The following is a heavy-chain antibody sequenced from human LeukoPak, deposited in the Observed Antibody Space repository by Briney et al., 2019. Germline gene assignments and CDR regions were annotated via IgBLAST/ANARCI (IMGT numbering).Heavy chain of an antibody. J-gene: IGHJ6*03. V-gene: IGHV3-48*04. CDR1: GFTFDDYA. CDR2: ISSSSGTI. Sequence: PGGSLRLSCAASGFTFDDYAMHWVRQAPGKGLEWVSYISSSSGTIYNADSVTGRFTISRDNAKNSLYLQMNSLRAEDTALYYCAIGQGDFWSGYYYYYYMDVWGKGTTVTVSS. D-gene: IGHD3-3*01. CDR3: AIGQGDFWSGYYYYYYMDV.